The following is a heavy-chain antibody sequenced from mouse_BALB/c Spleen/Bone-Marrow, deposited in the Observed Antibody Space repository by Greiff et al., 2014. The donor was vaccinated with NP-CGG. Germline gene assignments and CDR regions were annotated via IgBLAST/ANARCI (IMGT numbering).Heavy chain of an antibody. Sequence: EVQLQQSGPELVKPGASVKISCKASGYTFTDYNMHWVKQSHGKSLEWIGYIYPYNGGTGYNQKFKSKATLTVDNSSSTAYMELRSLTSEDAAVYYCRRRFIPTAAWFAYWGQGTPVTVSA. CDR1: GYTFTDYN. CDR3: RRRFIPTAAWFAY. D-gene: IGHD1-2*01. V-gene: IGHV1S29*02. J-gene: IGHJ3*01. CDR2: IYPYNGGT.